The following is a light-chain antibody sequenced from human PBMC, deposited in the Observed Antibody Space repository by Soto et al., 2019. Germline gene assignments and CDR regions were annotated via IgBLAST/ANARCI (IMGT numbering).Light chain of an antibody. J-gene: IGKJ5*01. Sequence: EIVLTQSPATLSLSXXXXXXXXXXXSESVSSFLAWYQQKPGQPPRLLIYDASTRATGIPARFSGGGSGTDFTLTISSLEPEDFAVYYCQQRGSWPALTFGGGARLEIK. CDR3: QQRGSWPALT. V-gene: IGKV3-11*01. CDR2: DAS. CDR1: ESVSSF.